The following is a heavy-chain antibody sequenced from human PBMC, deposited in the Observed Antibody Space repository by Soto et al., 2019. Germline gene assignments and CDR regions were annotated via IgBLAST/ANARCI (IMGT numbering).Heavy chain of an antibody. CDR1: GGSISSGGYY. Sequence: SETLSLTCTVSGGSISSGGYYWSWIRQHPGKGLEWIGYIYYSGSTYYNPSLKSRVTISVDTSKNQFSLKLSSVTAADTAVYYCARDSVFWSGTGFDYWGQGTLVTVSS. CDR3: ARDSVFWSGTGFDY. CDR2: IYYSGST. J-gene: IGHJ4*02. D-gene: IGHD3-3*01. V-gene: IGHV4-31*03.